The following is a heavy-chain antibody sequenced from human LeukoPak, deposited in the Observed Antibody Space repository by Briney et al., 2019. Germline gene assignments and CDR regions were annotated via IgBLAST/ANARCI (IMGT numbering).Heavy chain of an antibody. Sequence: GGSLRLSCVASGFTFSSYGMNWVRQAPGKGLEWVAVIWYDGSIKYYADSVKGRFTLSRDNSLNTLYVQMNSLRAEDTAVYYCARGAAPSSYYYGSGSHFDHWGQGTLVTVSS. CDR2: IWYDGSIK. J-gene: IGHJ4*02. V-gene: IGHV3-33*01. CDR3: ARGAAPSSYYYGSGSHFDH. D-gene: IGHD3-10*01. CDR1: GFTFSSYG.